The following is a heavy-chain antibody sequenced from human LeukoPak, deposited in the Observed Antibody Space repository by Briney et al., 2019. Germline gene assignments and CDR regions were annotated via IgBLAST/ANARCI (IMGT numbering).Heavy chain of an antibody. CDR2: ITSSSDTV. Sequence: GGSLRLSCAASGFTLSSHSMNWVRQAPGKGLEWVSYITSSSDTVYYADSVKGRFTISRDNAKNSLYLQMNSLRAEDTALYYCAKDIAAELHADNWFDPWGQGTLVTVSS. V-gene: IGHV3-48*04. J-gene: IGHJ5*02. CDR3: AKDIAAELHADNWFDP. D-gene: IGHD6-13*01. CDR1: GFTLSSHS.